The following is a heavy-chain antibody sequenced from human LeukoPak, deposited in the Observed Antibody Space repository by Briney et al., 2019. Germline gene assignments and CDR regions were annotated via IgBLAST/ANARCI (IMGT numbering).Heavy chain of an antibody. CDR1: GFTFDDNA. J-gene: IGHJ4*02. CDR3: VKDSDGADSPY. Sequence: RTGGSLRLSCAVSGFTFDDNAMHWVRQAPGKGLEWVSGISWNSGSIAYADSVRGRFTVSRDNAKNSLYLQMSSLRAEDTAFYYCVKDSDGADSPYWGQGILVTVSS. V-gene: IGHV3-9*01. CDR2: ISWNSGSI. D-gene: IGHD4-23*01.